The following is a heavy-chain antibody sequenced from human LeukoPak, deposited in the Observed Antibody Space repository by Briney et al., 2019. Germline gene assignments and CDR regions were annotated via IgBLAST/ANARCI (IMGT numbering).Heavy chain of an antibody. CDR1: GFTPSSYT. V-gene: IGHV3-53*01. J-gene: IGHJ4*02. Sequence: GGSLRLSCEGSGFTPSSYTMNWVRQAPGKGLEWVSVIYSGGSTYYADSVKGRFTISRDNSKNTLYLQMNSLRAEDTAVYYCARDHRTTITATGTDYWGQGTLVTVSS. CDR2: IYSGGST. CDR3: ARDHRTTITATGTDY. D-gene: IGHD6-13*01.